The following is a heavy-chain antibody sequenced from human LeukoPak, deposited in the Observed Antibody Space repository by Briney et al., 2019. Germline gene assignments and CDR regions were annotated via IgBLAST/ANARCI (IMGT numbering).Heavy chain of an antibody. CDR3: ARDYSNYGDFDY. Sequence: GGSLRLSCAASGFTFSSYWMHWVRQAPGKGLVWVSRINSDGSSISYADSVKGRFTISRDNAKNTLYLQMNSLRAEDTAVYYCARDYSNYGDFDYRGQGTLVTVSS. J-gene: IGHJ4*02. CDR2: INSDGSSI. V-gene: IGHV3-74*01. CDR1: GFTFSSYW. D-gene: IGHD4-11*01.